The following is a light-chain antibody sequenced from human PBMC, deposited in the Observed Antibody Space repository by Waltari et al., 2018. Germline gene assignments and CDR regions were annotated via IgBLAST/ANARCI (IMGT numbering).Light chain of an antibody. J-gene: IGKJ1*01. CDR2: KAS. Sequence: DIQMTQSPSTLSASVGDRVTITCRASQSISSWLAWYQQKPGKAPKLLIYKASSLESGVPSRFSGSGSGTEFTLIINSLQPNDFATYYCQQYNSYSWKFGQGTKVEIK. V-gene: IGKV1-5*03. CDR3: QQYNSYSWK. CDR1: QSISSW.